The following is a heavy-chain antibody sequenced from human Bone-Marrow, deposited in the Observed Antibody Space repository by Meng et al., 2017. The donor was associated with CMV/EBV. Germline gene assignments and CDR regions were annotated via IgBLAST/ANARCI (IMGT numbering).Heavy chain of an antibody. CDR3: ARDVGITSIYGGNSGTFDY. D-gene: IGHD4-23*01. CDR2: IYHSGST. Sequence: SETLSLTCTVSGYSISSGYYWGWIRQPPGKGLEWIGSIYHSGSTYYNPSLKSRVTISVDTSKNQFSLKLSSVTAADTAVYFCARDVGITSIYGGNSGTFDYWGQGTLFTVSS. J-gene: IGHJ4*02. CDR1: GYSISSGYY. V-gene: IGHV4-38-2*02.